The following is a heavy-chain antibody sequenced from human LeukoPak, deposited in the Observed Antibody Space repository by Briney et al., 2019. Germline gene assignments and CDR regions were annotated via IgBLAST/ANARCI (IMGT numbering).Heavy chain of an antibody. Sequence: ASVKVSCNASGYTFTDYYMHWVRQAPGQGLEWMGWVNPNSGDTNHAHKFQGRVTMTSDTSISTAYMDLSRVRSDDTAVYYCSLLFSSTWYRFDSWGQGTLVTVSS. CDR2: VNPNSGDT. J-gene: IGHJ4*02. D-gene: IGHD6-13*01. CDR1: GYTFTDYY. CDR3: SLLFSSTWYRFDS. V-gene: IGHV1-2*02.